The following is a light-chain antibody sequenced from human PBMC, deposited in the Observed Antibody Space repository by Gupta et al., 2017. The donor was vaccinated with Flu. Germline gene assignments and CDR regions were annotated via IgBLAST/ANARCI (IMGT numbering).Light chain of an antibody. CDR2: GTS. Sequence: EILMTQSPATLSVSPGERATLSCWASQTISNNLAWYQHKPGQAPRLLIYGTSTRATGVPARFSGSGSGTEFTLTISSLQSEDFAVYYCQQYKNWPPYTFGQGTKVEIK. V-gene: IGKV3-15*01. CDR3: QQYKNWPPYT. CDR1: QTISNN. J-gene: IGKJ2*01.